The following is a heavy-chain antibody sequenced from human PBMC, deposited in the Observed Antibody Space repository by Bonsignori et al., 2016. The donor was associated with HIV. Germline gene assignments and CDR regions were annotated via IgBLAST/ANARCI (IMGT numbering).Heavy chain of an antibody. J-gene: IGHJ5*02. CDR3: ARSSPPRYCSGGSCYWGWFDP. D-gene: IGHD2-15*01. CDR2: IYTSGST. V-gene: IGHV4-61*02. Sequence: SETLSLTCTVSGGSISSGSYYWSWIRQPAGKGLEWIGRIYTSGSTNYNPSLKSRVTISVDTSKNQFSLKLSSVTAADTAVYYCARSSPPRYCSGGSCYWGWFDPWGQGTLVTVSS. CDR1: GGSISSGSYY.